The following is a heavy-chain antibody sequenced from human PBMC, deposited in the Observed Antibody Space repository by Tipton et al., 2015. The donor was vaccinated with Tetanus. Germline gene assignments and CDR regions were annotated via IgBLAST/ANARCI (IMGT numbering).Heavy chain of an antibody. J-gene: IGHJ5*02. CDR1: GAPISTTSYY. CDR2: VYYGGTP. V-gene: IGHV4-39*01. CDR3: TTTAVGVPLDP. Sequence: TLSLTCTVSGAPISTTSYYWGWVRQPPGKGLECIGSVYYGGTPYYNPSLKSRVTISVDTSKNQFSLSLRSVTAADTAVYYCTTTAVGVPLDPWGQGTLVTVSS. D-gene: IGHD6-13*01.